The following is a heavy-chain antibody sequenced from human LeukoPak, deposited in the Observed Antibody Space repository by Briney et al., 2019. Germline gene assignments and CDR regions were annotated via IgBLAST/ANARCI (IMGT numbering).Heavy chain of an antibody. CDR2: TYYRSKWNN. J-gene: IGHJ4*02. D-gene: IGHD2-15*01. CDR3: ARISWQDTPY. V-gene: IGHV6-1*01. CDR1: GDSVSSNTAA. Sequence: SQTLSLTRAISGDSVSSNTAAWNWIRQSPWRGLEWLGRTYYRSKWNNDYATSVKSRITINPDTTKNQFSLQLNSVTPEDSAVYYCARISWQDTPYWGPGTLVTVSS.